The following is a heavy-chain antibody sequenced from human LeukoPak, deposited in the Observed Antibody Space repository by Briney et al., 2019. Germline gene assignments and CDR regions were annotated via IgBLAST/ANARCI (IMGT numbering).Heavy chain of an antibody. CDR1: GGTFSSYA. CDR2: IIPIGGTA. Sequence: SVRVSCKGSGGTFSSYAISWVRQAAGEGLEWMGGIIPIGGTAKYAQTVEGRVTITTDESTSTAYMELTSLKSEDTAVYYCARWDSSGFYIHVWGKGTPVTVSS. CDR3: ARWDSSGFYIHV. J-gene: IGHJ6*03. V-gene: IGHV1-69*05. D-gene: IGHD3-22*01.